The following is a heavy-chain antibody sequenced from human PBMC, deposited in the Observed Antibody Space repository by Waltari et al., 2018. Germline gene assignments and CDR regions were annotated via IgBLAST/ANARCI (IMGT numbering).Heavy chain of an antibody. CDR2: IYYSGST. J-gene: IGHJ4*02. CDR3: ASSRNYGDFDY. Sequence: QVQLQESGPGLVKPSETLSLTCTVSGGSISSHYWSWIRQPPGKGLEWIGYIYYSGSTNYNPPLKSRVTISVDTSKNQCSLKLSSVTAADTAVYYCASSRNYGDFDYWGQGTLVTVSS. CDR1: GGSISSHY. D-gene: IGHD4-17*01. V-gene: IGHV4-59*11.